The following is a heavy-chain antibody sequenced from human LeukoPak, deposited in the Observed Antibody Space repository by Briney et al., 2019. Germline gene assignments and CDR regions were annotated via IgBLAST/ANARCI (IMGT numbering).Heavy chain of an antibody. Sequence: PGGSLRLSCAASGFTVSSNYMSWVRQAPGKGLEWVSVIYSGGSTYYADSVKGRFTISRDNSKNTLYLQMNSLRAEDTAVYYCARDSVVITNQLDYWGQGTLVTVSS. CDR1: GFTVSSNY. CDR3: ARDSVVITNQLDY. J-gene: IGHJ4*02. V-gene: IGHV3-66*01. D-gene: IGHD3-22*01. CDR2: IYSGGST.